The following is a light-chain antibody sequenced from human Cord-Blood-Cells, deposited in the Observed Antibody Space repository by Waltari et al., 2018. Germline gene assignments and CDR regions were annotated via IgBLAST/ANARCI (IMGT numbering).Light chain of an antibody. V-gene: IGLV2-14*01. J-gene: IGLJ3*02. CDR2: EVS. CDR3: SSYTSSSTLV. CDR1: SRDVGVYNS. Sequence: QSALTQPASVSGSPGQSITISCPGTSRDVGVYNSVSWYQQHPGKPPQLMTYEVSNRPSGVSNRFSGSKSGNTASLTISGLQAEDEADYYCSSYTSSSTLVFGGGTKLTVL.